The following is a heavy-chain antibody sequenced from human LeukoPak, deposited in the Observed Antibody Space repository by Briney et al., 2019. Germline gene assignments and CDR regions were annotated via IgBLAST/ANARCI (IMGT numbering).Heavy chain of an antibody. CDR1: GFTFSSYA. Sequence: GGSLRLFCAASGFTFSSYAMSWVRQAPGKGLEWFSAISGSGGSTYYADSVKGRFTISRDNSKNTLYLQMNSLRAEDTAVYYCAKHSIYDSSGYYGEWGQGTLVTVSS. CDR2: ISGSGGST. V-gene: IGHV3-23*01. J-gene: IGHJ4*02. D-gene: IGHD3-22*01. CDR3: AKHSIYDSSGYYGE.